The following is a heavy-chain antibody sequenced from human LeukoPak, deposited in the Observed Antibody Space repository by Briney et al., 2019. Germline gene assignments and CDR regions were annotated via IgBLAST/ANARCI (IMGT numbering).Heavy chain of an antibody. CDR2: ISYDGSNK. D-gene: IGHD2-2*01. CDR1: GFTFSSYA. Sequence: GGSLRLSCAASGFTFSSYAMPWVRQAPGKGLEWVAVISYDGSNKYYADSVKGRFTISRDNSKNTLYLQMNSLRAEDTAVYYCARDTRTYYFDYWGQGTLVTVSS. CDR3: ARDTRTYYFDY. J-gene: IGHJ4*02. V-gene: IGHV3-30-3*01.